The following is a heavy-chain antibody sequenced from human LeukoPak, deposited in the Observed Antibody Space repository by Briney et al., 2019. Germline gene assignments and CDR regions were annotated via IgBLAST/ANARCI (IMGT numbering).Heavy chain of an antibody. CDR2: ISGSGGST. D-gene: IGHD2-2*02. Sequence: GGPLRLSCAASGFTFSSYAMSWVRQAPGKGLEWVSAISGSGGSTYYADSVKGRFTISRDNSKNTLYLQMNSLRAEDTAVYYCAKRVVVVPAAISVSYFDYWGQGTLVTVSS. V-gene: IGHV3-23*01. J-gene: IGHJ4*02. CDR1: GFTFSSYA. CDR3: AKRVVVVPAAISVSYFDY.